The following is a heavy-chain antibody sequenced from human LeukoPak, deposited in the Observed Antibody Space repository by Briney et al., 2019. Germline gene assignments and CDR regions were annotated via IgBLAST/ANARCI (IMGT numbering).Heavy chain of an antibody. D-gene: IGHD2-2*01. CDR1: VYTLTELT. CDR2: FDTEDGET. Sequence: AAVRVSSMVSVYTLTELTMYWGRQAPGKGGERMGGFDTEDGETIYSQKFQGRVTITEDTSTDTAYMELSNLRSEDTAVYYCATARIVVVPAAIRVWYMDVWGKGTTVTVSS. J-gene: IGHJ6*03. V-gene: IGHV1-24*01. CDR3: ATARIVVVPAAIRVWYMDV.